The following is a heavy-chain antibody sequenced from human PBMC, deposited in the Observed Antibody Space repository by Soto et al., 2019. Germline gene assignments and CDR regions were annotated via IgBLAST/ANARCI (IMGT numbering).Heavy chain of an antibody. CDR2: INPSGGST. Sequence: GASVKVSCKASGYTFTSYYMHWVRQAPGQGLEWMGIINPSGGSTSYAQKFQGRVTMTRDTSTSTVYMELSSLRSENTAVYYCARDDGRGAFDIWGQGTMVTVSS. D-gene: IGHD1-26*01. CDR1: GYTFTSYY. V-gene: IGHV1-46*03. J-gene: IGHJ3*02. CDR3: ARDDGRGAFDI.